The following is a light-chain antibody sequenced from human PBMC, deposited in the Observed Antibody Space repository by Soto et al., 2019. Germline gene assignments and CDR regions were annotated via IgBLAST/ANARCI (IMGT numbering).Light chain of an antibody. CDR1: SSDVGGYKY. V-gene: IGLV2-8*01. J-gene: IGLJ1*01. CDR3: SSYAGSNKLVV. CDR2: EVN. Sequence: QSALTQPPSASGSPGQSVTISCTGTSSDVGGYKYVSWYQQHPGKAPKLMIFEVNKRPSGVPDRFSGSKSGNTASLTVSGRQAEDEADYYCSSYAGSNKLVVFGTGTKVTVL.